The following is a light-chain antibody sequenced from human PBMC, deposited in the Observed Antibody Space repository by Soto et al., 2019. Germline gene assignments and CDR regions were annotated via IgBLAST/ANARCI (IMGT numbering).Light chain of an antibody. J-gene: IGKJ5*01. CDR1: QSVSSN. CDR2: GAS. V-gene: IGKV3-15*01. Sequence: EIVMRQSPATLSVSPGEGVTLSCRASQSVSSNLAWYQQKPGQAPRLLIYGASTRATGIPARFSGSGSGTEFTLTISSLQSEDFAVYYCQQYNNRPPITFGQGTRLEIK. CDR3: QQYNNRPPIT.